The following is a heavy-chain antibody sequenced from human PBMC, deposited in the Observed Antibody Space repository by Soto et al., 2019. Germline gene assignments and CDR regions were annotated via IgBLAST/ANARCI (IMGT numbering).Heavy chain of an antibody. D-gene: IGHD3-10*01. CDR3: AKAVRFKTLRAVPGTSYYFDY. V-gene: IGHV1-8*01. CDR1: GYTFPNYD. Sequence: QVQLVQSGAEMKKPGASVKVSCTTSGYTFPNYDVNWVRQATGQGLEWMGWMNPNTGNTGYAQKFQGRVTMTRNTSISTAYMELNRLRSDDTAIYYCAKAVRFKTLRAVPGTSYYFDYWGQGTLVTVSS. CDR2: MNPNTGNT. J-gene: IGHJ4*02.